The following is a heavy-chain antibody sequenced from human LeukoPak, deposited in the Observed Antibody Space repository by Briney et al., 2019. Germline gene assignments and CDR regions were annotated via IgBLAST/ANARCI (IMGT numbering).Heavy chain of an antibody. CDR2: IYYIGNT. CDR1: GVSISDYY. V-gene: IGHV4-30-4*01. CDR3: ASAYCGGDCTPYWYFDL. D-gene: IGHD2-21*02. Sequence: SETLSLTCTVSGVSISDYYWSWIRQPPGKGLEWIGYIYYIGNTFYNPSLKSRVTTSVDTSKNQFSLKLSSVTAADAAVYYCASAYCGGDCTPYWYFDLWGRGTLVTVSS. J-gene: IGHJ2*01.